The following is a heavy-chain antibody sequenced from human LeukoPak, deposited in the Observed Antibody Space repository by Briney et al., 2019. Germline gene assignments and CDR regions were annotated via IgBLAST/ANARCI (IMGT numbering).Heavy chain of an antibody. CDR3: ARDGGGIFGVVPYMDV. V-gene: IGHV1-46*01. CDR2: INPSGGST. J-gene: IGHJ6*03. Sequence: ASVKVSCKASGYTFTSYYMHWVRQAPGQGLEWMGIINPSGGSTSYAQKFQGRVTMTRDTSTSTVYMELSSLRSEDTAVYYCARDGGGIFGVVPYMDVWGKGTTVAVSS. CDR1: GYTFTSYY. D-gene: IGHD3-3*01.